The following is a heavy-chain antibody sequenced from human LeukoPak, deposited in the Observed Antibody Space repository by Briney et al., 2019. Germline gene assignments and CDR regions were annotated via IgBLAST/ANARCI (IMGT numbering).Heavy chain of an antibody. CDR1: GFTFSNAW. Sequence: PGGSLRLSCAASGFTFSNAWMSWVRQAPGKGLEWVGRIKSKTDGGTTDYAAPVKGRFTISRDDSKNTLYLQMNSLKTEDTAVYYRTTVIWIQLWSPHDYWGQGTLVTVSS. D-gene: IGHD5-18*01. CDR2: IKSKTDGGTT. CDR3: TTVIWIQLWSPHDY. J-gene: IGHJ4*02. V-gene: IGHV3-15*01.